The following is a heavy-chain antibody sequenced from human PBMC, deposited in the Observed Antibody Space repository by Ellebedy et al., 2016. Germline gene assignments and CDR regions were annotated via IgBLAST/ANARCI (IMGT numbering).Heavy chain of an antibody. D-gene: IGHD1-14*01. CDR3: ARGNTIPGPEPLDY. CDR1: GFTVSSSY. V-gene: IGHV3-66*01. J-gene: IGHJ4*02. CDR2: LYAGGTT. Sequence: GESLKISCAASGFTVSSSYVSWVRQAPGKGLEWVSVLYAGGTTFYADSVKGRFTISRDNSKNTLYLQMNRLRAEDTAIYYCARGNTIPGPEPLDYWGQGTLVTVSS.